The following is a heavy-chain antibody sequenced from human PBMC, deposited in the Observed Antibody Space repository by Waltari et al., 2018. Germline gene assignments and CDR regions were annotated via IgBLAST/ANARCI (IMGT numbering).Heavy chain of an antibody. CDR2: VDPEDGET. CDR1: GYTFTDYY. CDR3: ATITVKVPTGNYYYYMDV. Sequence: EVQLVQSGAEVKKPGATVKISCKASGYTFTDYYMHWVQQAPGKGLEWMGRVDPEDGETIYAEKFQGRVTITADTSTDTAYMELSSLRSEDTAVYYCATITVKVPTGNYYYYMDVWGKGTTVTVSS. D-gene: IGHD2-2*01. V-gene: IGHV1-69-2*01. J-gene: IGHJ6*03.